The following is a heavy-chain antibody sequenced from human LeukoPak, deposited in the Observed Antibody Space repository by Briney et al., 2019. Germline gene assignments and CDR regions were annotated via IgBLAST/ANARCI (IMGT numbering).Heavy chain of an antibody. CDR3: ARDYGRSRDYGMDV. V-gene: IGHV3-74*01. CDR2: INSDGSST. Sequence: GGSLRLSCATSGFTFSSYWMHWVRQAPGKGLVWVSRINSDGSSTTYADSVKGRFTISRDNAKNTLYLQMNSLRAEDTAVYFCARDYGRSRDYGMDVWGQGTTVTVSS. CDR1: GFTFSSYW. D-gene: IGHD3-10*01. J-gene: IGHJ6*02.